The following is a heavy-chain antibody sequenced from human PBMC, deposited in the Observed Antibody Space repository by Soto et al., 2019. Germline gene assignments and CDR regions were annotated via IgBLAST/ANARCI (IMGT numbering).Heavy chain of an antibody. J-gene: IGHJ5*02. CDR3: AKDAVPYNGEWDWFDT. V-gene: IGHV3-23*01. CDR2: IGGGGTDT. CDR1: GFTFGDYA. Sequence: QLLGSGGGLVQPGGSLRVHCVASGFTFGDYAMSWVRQAPGRGLEWVSSIGGGGTDTYYAASVKGRFTISRDNSKSTLYLQMNNLRVEDTAVYYCAKDAVPYNGEWDWFDTWGQGTLVTVSS. D-gene: IGHD3-10*01.